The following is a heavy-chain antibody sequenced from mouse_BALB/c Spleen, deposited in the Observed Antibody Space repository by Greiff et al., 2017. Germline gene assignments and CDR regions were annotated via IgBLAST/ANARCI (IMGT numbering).Heavy chain of an antibody. CDR1: GYTFTSYT. Sequence: VQLQQSAAELARPGASVKMSCKASGYTFTSYTMHWVKQRPGQGLEWIGYINPSSGYTEYNQKFKDKTTLTADKSSSTAYMQLSSPTSEDSAVYYCARWGTTATNYWGQGTTLTVSS. J-gene: IGHJ2*01. D-gene: IGHD1-2*01. CDR3: ARWGTTATNY. CDR2: INPSSGYT. V-gene: IGHV1-4*02.